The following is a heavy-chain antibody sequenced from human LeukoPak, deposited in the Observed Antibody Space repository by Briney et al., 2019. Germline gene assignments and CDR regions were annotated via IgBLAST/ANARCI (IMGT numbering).Heavy chain of an antibody. Sequence: ASVKVSCKASGYTFTGYYMHWVRQAPGQGLEWMGWINPNSGGTNYAQKFQGRVTMTRDMSTSTVYMELSSLRSEDTAVYYCARDYGSGSYPFDYWGQGTLVTVSS. CDR3: ARDYGSGSYPFDY. V-gene: IGHV1-2*02. CDR2: INPNSGGT. D-gene: IGHD3-10*01. J-gene: IGHJ4*02. CDR1: GYTFTGYY.